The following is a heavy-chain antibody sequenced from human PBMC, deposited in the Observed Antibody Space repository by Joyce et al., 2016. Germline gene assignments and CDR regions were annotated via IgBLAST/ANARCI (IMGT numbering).Heavy chain of an antibody. CDR2: INAANDDT. CDR1: GYTFTNYA. D-gene: IGHD6-13*01. Sequence: QVQLVQSGAEVRKPGASVKISCKTSGYTFTNYAISWVRQAPGQRLEWMGWINAANDDTKYSQQVQGRFSSTRDTSAPTVYMELSSLRSEDTAIYYCAREAAGASFDLWGQGTLVTVSS. CDR3: AREAAGASFDL. J-gene: IGHJ4*02. V-gene: IGHV1-3*01.